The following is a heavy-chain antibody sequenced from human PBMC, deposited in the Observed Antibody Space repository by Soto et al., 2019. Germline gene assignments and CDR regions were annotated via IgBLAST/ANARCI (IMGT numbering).Heavy chain of an antibody. D-gene: IGHD3-10*01. J-gene: IGHJ6*04. CDR3: AKSGMVRGVHAV. V-gene: IGHV3-23*01. CDR2: ISGSGGST. Sequence: GGSLRLSCAASGFTFSSYAMSWVRQAPGKGLEWVSAISGSGGSTYYADSVKGRFTISRDNSKNTLYLQMNSLRAQDTAVYYCAKSGMVRGVHAVWGKGTTVTVSS. CDR1: GFTFSSYA.